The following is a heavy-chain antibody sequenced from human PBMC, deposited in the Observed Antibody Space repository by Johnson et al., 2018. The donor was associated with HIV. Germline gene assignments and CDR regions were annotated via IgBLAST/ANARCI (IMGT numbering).Heavy chain of an antibody. D-gene: IGHD2-21*02. J-gene: IGHJ3*02. CDR2: ISSGDNTI. CDR1: GFTFSDYY. V-gene: IGHV3-11*04. CDR3: SSRGVVVTAIPKFGAFDI. Sequence: QVHLVESGGGLVQPGGSLRLSCAASGFTFSDYYMSWIRQAPGKGLEWVSYISSGDNTIYYADSVKGRFTTSRDNAKNSLYLQMTSLRAEDTAVYYCSSRGVVVTAIPKFGAFDIWGQGTMVTVSS.